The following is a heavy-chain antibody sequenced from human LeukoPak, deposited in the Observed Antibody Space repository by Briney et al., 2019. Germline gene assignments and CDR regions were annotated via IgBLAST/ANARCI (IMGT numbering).Heavy chain of an antibody. V-gene: IGHV4-38-2*02. J-gene: IGHJ4*02. Sequence: SETLSLTCTVSGYSISSGYYWVWIRQPPGKGLEWIGSIYRSGSTNYNPSLKSRVTISVDTSKNQFSLKLSSVTAADTAVYYCASTNPYDYVWGSYRIWGQGTLVTVSS. D-gene: IGHD3-16*01. CDR2: IYRSGST. CDR3: ASTNPYDYVWGSYRI. CDR1: GYSISSGYY.